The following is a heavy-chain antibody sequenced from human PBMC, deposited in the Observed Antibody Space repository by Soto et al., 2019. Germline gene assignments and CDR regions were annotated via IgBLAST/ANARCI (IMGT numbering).Heavy chain of an antibody. J-gene: IGHJ4*02. D-gene: IGHD3-10*01. Sequence: QVQLQQWGAGLLKPSETLSLTCAVYGGSFSGYYWSWIRQPPGKGLEWIGEINHGGSTNYNPSLMSRVTLSVDTSKNQFRLKLSSVPAADTAVYYCARGSLHYYGSGSYYKGRFDYWGQGTLVTVSS. V-gene: IGHV4-34*01. CDR1: GGSFSGYY. CDR2: INHGGST. CDR3: ARGSLHYYGSGSYYKGRFDY.